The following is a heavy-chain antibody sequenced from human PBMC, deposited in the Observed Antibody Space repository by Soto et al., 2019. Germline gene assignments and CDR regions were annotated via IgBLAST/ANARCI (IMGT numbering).Heavy chain of an antibody. CDR3: AKDLCGSCASCSHFEH. CDR1: GFTFSRNA. V-gene: IGHV3-23*01. Sequence: EVQLLESGGGLVQPGESLRLSCAASGFTFSRNAMNWVRQAPGKGLEWVASISGGGGSTYYADSVKGRFTVSRDNSKDTVYLQLNSLRVEDTALYYCAKDLCGSCASCSHFEHWGQGALVTVSS. J-gene: IGHJ4*02. D-gene: IGHD2-2*01. CDR2: ISGGGGST.